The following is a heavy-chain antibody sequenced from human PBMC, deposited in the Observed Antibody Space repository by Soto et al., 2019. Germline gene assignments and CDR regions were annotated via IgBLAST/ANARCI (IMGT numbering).Heavy chain of an antibody. CDR1: GFTFSSYS. CDR3: ARDPGYSSGWYPIYGMDV. CDR2: ISSSSSTI. J-gene: IGHJ6*02. D-gene: IGHD6-19*01. V-gene: IGHV3-48*02. Sequence: VGSLRLSCAASGFTFSSYSMNWVRQAPGKGLEWVSYISSSSSTIYYADSVKGRFTISRDNAKNSLYLQMNSLRDEDTAVYYCARDPGYSSGWYPIYGMDVWGQGTTVTVSS.